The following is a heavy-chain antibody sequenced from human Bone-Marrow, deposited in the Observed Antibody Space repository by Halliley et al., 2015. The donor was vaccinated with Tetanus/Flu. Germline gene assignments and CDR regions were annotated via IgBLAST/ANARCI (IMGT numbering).Heavy chain of an antibody. Sequence: TLSLTCTVSGGSIGNYYWTWIRQPPGKGLEWIGYIYYSGGTNYNRPLKSRVTISVDKSKNQFSVNLRSVTAADTSVYYCAREAYSYYGMVVWGQGAPVILSS. V-gene: IGHV4-59*01. CDR3: AREAYSYYGMVV. CDR1: GGSIGNYY. CDR2: IYYSGGT. J-gene: IGHJ6*02.